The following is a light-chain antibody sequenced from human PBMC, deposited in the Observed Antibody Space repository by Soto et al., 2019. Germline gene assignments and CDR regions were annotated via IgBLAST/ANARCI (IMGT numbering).Light chain of an antibody. V-gene: IGKV3-20*01. J-gene: IGKJ1*01. CDR3: QQYDSSPRT. Sequence: EIVLTQYPGTLAFSAWDRGTLXCRASQSISSSYLAWYQQKPGQAPRLLIYGASSRATGIPDRFSGSGSGTDFTLTINRLEPEDFAVYYCQQYDSSPRTFGQGTKVDNK. CDR1: QSISSSY. CDR2: GAS.